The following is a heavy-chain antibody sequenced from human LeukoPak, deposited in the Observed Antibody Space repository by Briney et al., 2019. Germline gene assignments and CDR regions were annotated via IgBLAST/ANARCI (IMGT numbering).Heavy chain of an antibody. Sequence: ASVKVSCKASGYTFTSYAMHWVRQAPAQRLEWMGWINAGNGNTKYSQKFQGRVTITRDTSASTAYMELSSLRSEDTAVYYCGRALHSSSSVYLYYYYGMDVWGQGTTVTVSS. CDR1: GYTFTSYA. CDR3: GRALHSSSSVYLYYYYGMDV. V-gene: IGHV1-3*01. CDR2: INAGNGNT. J-gene: IGHJ6*02. D-gene: IGHD6-6*01.